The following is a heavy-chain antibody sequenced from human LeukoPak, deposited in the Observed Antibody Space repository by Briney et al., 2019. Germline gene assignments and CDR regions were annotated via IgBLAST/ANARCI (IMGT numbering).Heavy chain of an antibody. J-gene: IGHJ4*02. Sequence: GGSLRLSCAASGFTVSSNYMSWVRQAPGKGLEWVSVIYSGGSTYYADSVKGRFTISRDNSKNTLYLQMNSLRAEDTAVYYCARYRDDWNDDLFDYWGQGTLGTLSS. CDR3: ARYRDDWNDDLFDY. V-gene: IGHV3-53*01. CDR2: IYSGGST. CDR1: GFTVSSNY. D-gene: IGHD1-1*01.